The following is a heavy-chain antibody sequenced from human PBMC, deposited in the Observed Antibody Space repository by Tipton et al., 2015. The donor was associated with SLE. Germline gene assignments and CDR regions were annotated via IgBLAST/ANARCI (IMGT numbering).Heavy chain of an antibody. CDR2: INPSGGST. Sequence: QVQLVQSGAEVKKPGASVKVSCKASGYTFTSYYMHWVRQAPGQGLEWMGIINPSGGSTSYAQKFQGRVTMTRDTSTSTVYMELSSLRSEDTAVYYCARGGGEQQRRGSAFDIWGQGTMVTVSS. CDR3: ARGGGEQQRRGSAFDI. J-gene: IGHJ3*02. D-gene: IGHD6-13*01. CDR1: GYTFTSYY. V-gene: IGHV1-46*01.